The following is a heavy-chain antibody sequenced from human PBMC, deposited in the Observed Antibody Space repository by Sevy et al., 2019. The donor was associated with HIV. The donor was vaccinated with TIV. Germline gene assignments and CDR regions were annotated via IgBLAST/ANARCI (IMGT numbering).Heavy chain of an antibody. Sequence: GGCLRLSCGASDFIFENYWMTWVRQTSGQGLEWVATIKLDGSDKYYGDSVKGRFTISRDNSKKSLYLQMNSLRAEDTAVYFCARGHYAMDVWGQGTTVTVSS. CDR3: ARGHYAMDV. V-gene: IGHV3-7*03. J-gene: IGHJ6*02. CDR2: IKLDGSDK. CDR1: DFIFENYW.